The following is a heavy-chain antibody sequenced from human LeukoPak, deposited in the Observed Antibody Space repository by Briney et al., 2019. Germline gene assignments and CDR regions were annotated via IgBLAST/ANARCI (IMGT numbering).Heavy chain of an antibody. J-gene: IGHJ5*02. D-gene: IGHD3-3*01. Sequence: PSETLSLTCTASGGSISSGDYYWSWIRQPPGKGLEWIGYIYYSGSTNYNPSLKSRVTISVDTSKNQFSLKLSSVTAADTAVYYCAREAGGPYYDFWSGLDPWGQGTLVTVSS. CDR3: AREAGGPYYDFWSGLDP. V-gene: IGHV4-61*08. CDR1: GGSISSGDYY. CDR2: IYYSGST.